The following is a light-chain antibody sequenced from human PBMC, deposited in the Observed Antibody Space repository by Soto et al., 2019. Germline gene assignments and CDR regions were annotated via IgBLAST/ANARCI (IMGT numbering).Light chain of an antibody. J-gene: IGKJ5*01. V-gene: IGKV1-39*01. Sequence: DIQMTQSPSSLSASVGDRVTITCRASQSISSYLNWYQQKPGKAPKLLIYAASSLQSGVPSRFSGSGSGTDFTLTISSLQPEDFATYYCQQSYSTFGQGTRLDIK. CDR2: AAS. CDR1: QSISSY. CDR3: QQSYST.